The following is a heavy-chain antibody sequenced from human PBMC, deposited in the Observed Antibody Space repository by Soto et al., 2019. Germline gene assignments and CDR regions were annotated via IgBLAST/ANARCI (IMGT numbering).Heavy chain of an antibody. Sequence: GGSLRLSCAASGFTFSSYWMSWVRQAPGKGLEWVANIKQDGSEKYYVDSVKGRFTISRDNAKNSLYLQMNSLRAEDTAVYYCARSPRGYNLRFLEWSHPRNFDYWGQGTLVTVSS. CDR3: ARSPRGYNLRFLEWSHPRNFDY. CDR2: IKQDGSEK. D-gene: IGHD3-3*01. CDR1: GFTFSSYW. V-gene: IGHV3-7*01. J-gene: IGHJ4*02.